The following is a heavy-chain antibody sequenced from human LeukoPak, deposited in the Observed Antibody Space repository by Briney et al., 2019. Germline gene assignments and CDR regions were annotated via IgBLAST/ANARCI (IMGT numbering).Heavy chain of an antibody. D-gene: IGHD6-13*01. Sequence: GESLKISCKGSGYSFTTYWIGWVRQMPGKGPEWMAVIFPGDSDTRYSPSFRGQVTISADKSISTAYLQWRSLKASDTAMYYCARPNLMAASSNDAFDIWGQGTMVTVSS. V-gene: IGHV5-51*01. J-gene: IGHJ3*02. CDR1: GYSFTTYW. CDR2: IFPGDSDT. CDR3: ARPNLMAASSNDAFDI.